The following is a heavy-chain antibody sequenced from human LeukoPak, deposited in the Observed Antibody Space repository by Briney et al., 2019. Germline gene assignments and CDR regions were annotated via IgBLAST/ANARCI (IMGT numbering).Heavy chain of an antibody. CDR1: GFTFSNYW. CDR3: AKGGSSLYFFDY. CDR2: ISGSGGST. V-gene: IGHV3-23*01. J-gene: IGHJ4*02. D-gene: IGHD1-26*01. Sequence: GGSLRLSCAASGFTFSNYWMSWVRQAPGKGLEWVSAISGSGGSTYYADSVKGRFTISRDNSKNTLYLQMNSLRAEDTAVYYCAKGGSSLYFFDYWGQGTLVTVSS.